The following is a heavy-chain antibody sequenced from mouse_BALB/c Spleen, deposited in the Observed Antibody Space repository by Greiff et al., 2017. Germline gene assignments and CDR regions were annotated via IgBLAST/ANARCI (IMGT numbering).Heavy chain of an antibody. D-gene: IGHD2-4*01. CDR2: ISYDGSN. CDR3: ARGGDYGDY. J-gene: IGHJ4*01. Sequence: EVQLQESGPGLVKPSQSLSLTCSVTGYSITSGYYWNWIRQFPGNKLEWMGYISYDGSNNYNPSLKNRISITRDTSKNQFFLKLNSVTTEDTATYYCARGGDYGDYWGQGTSVTVSS. V-gene: IGHV3-6*02. CDR1: GYSITSGYY.